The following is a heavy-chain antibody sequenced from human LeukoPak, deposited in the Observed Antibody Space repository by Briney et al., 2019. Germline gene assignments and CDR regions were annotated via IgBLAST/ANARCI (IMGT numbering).Heavy chain of an antibody. Sequence: SETLSLTCTVSGGSIRSYYWSWTRQPAGKGLEWIVRIYASGSTNYNPYIKSRVTISVDTSKNQVSLKLSSVTAADTAVYYCARDGGGEGYNSYYYYYMDVWGKGTTVTISS. CDR2: IYASGST. CDR3: ARDGGGEGYNSYYYYYMDV. CDR1: GGSIRSYY. D-gene: IGHD5-24*01. J-gene: IGHJ6*03. V-gene: IGHV4-4*07.